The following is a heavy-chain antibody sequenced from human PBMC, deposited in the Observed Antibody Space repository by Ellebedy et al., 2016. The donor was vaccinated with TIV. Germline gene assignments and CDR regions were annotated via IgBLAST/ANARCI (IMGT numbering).Heavy chain of an antibody. Sequence: GESLKISXAASGFTFSSYAMSWVRQAPGKGLEWVSAISGSGGSTYYADSVKGRFTSSRDNAKNSLFLQMNSLRAEDTAVYYCARHHTVMPNYYYDLDVWGQGTTVTVSS. D-gene: IGHD5-18*01. J-gene: IGHJ6*02. V-gene: IGHV3-23*01. CDR2: ISGSGGST. CDR1: GFTFSSYA. CDR3: ARHHTVMPNYYYDLDV.